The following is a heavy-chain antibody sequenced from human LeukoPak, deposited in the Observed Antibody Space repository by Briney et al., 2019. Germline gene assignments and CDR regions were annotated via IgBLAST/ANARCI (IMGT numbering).Heavy chain of an antibody. J-gene: IGHJ5*02. CDR2: INPNTGGA. Sequence: ASVKVSCKASGYTFTAYYLHWVRQAPGQGLEWMGWINPNTGGAKYAQKFQGRVTMTRDTSISTAYMELSRLRSDDTAVYYCARAPPYYGSGSYYIGWFDPWGQGTLVTVSS. CDR1: GYTFTAYY. CDR3: ARAPPYYGSGSYYIGWFDP. D-gene: IGHD3-10*01. V-gene: IGHV1-2*02.